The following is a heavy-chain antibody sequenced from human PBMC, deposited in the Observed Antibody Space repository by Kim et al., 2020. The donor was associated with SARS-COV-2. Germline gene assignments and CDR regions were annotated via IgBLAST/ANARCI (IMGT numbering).Heavy chain of an antibody. Sequence: GGSLRLSCAASGFTFSSYSMNWVRQAPGEGLEWVSYIYSSSSTVYYAESVKGRFTISRDNAKNSLYLQMNSLRVEDTAIYYCARDRSSGYYGSSDYWGQGTLVTVSS. J-gene: IGHJ4*02. CDR1: GFTFSSYS. CDR2: IYSSSSTV. D-gene: IGHD3-22*01. CDR3: ARDRSSGYYGSSDY. V-gene: IGHV3-48*04.